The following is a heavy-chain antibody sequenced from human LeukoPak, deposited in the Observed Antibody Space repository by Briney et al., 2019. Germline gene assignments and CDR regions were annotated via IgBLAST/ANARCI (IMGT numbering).Heavy chain of an antibody. J-gene: IGHJ4*02. CDR2: IRSKAYGGTT. V-gene: IGHV3-49*04. CDR1: GFTFGDYA. CDR3: TREGTSGYFHYFDY. Sequence: GGSLRLSCTASGFTFGDYAMSWVRQAPGKGLEWVGFIRSKAYGGTTEYAASVKGRFTISRDDSKSIAYLQMNSLKTEDTAVYCCTREGTSGYFHYFDYWGQGTLVTVSS. D-gene: IGHD3-22*01.